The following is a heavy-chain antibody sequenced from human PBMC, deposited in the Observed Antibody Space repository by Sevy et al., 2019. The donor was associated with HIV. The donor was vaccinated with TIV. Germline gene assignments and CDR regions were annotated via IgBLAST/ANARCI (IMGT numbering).Heavy chain of an antibody. CDR1: GFTFSSYA. V-gene: IGHV3-23*01. J-gene: IGHJ4*02. CDR3: AKGLAPFGAVPAFDN. D-gene: IGHD3-3*01. Sequence: GGSLRLSCAASGFTFSSYAMNWVRQTPGKGLEWVSGISSTGGSPYYPDSVRGRFTVSRDNPTNMLYLQMDSLRGEDTAIYYCAKGLAPFGAVPAFDNWGPGTLLTVSS. CDR2: ISSTGGSP.